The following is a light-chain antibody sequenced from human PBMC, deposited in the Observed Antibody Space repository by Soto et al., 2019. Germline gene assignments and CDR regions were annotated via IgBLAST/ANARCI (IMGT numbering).Light chain of an antibody. CDR3: QQYNSWLRLFA. Sequence: DIQMTQSPSTLSASVGDRVTITCRASQSISSWLAWYQQKSGKAPKLLIYDASSLESGVPSRFSGSGSGTEFTLTISSLQPDDFATYYCQQYNSWLRLFAFGPGTKVEIK. CDR1: QSISSW. V-gene: IGKV1-5*01. J-gene: IGKJ3*01. CDR2: DAS.